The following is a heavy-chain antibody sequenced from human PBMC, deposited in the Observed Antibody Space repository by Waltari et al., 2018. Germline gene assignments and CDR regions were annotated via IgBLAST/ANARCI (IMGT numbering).Heavy chain of an antibody. CDR2: MSSSGHT. J-gene: IGHJ3*02. CDR1: VAIMSTTYY. Sequence: QLQLLESGSGLVKPPETLSVTCIVPVAIMSTTYYWGWIRHSPGKGLEWIGSMSSSGHTYYNPSLKSRVTISVDTSKNQFSLRLSSVTAADTAVYYCARRSRGSGSYAFGAFDIWGQGTMVIVSS. V-gene: IGHV4-39*01. CDR3: ARRSRGSGSYAFGAFDI. D-gene: IGHD1-26*01.